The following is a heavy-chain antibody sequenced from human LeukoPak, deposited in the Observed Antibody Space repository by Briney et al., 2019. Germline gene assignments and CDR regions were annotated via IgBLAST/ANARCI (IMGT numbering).Heavy chain of an antibody. CDR2: INTDGSNT. CDR3: ARGWDSYTFDY. CDR1: GFTFSSYW. V-gene: IGHV3-74*01. Sequence: PGGSLRLSCAASGFTFSSYWMHWVRQAPGKGLVWVSRINTDGSNTNYADSVKGRFTISRDNAKNTLYLQMSSLRAEDTAVYYCARGWDSYTFDYWGQGTLVTVSS. D-gene: IGHD3-16*01. J-gene: IGHJ4*02.